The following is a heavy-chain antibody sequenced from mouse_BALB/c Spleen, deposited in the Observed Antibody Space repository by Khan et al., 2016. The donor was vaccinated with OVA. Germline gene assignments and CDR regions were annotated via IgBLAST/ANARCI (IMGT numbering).Heavy chain of an antibody. V-gene: IGHV3-6*02. CDR3: ARGGSSGPAWFAC. Sequence: EVQLQESGPGLVKPSQSLSLTCSVTGYSITSGYFWNWIRQFPGNNLEWLGYIRYDGDSNYNPSLKNRISITRDTSKNQFFLKLNSVPPEDSATSYCARGGSSGPAWFACWGQGTLVTVSA. J-gene: IGHJ3*01. CDR2: IRYDGDS. CDR1: GYSITSGYF. D-gene: IGHD3-1*01.